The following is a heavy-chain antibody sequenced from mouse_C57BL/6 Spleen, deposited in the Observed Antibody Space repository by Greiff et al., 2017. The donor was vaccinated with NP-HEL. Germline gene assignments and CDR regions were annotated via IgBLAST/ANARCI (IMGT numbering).Heavy chain of an antibody. CDR2: ISYDGSN. Sequence: EVKLQESGPGLVKPSQSLSLTCSVTGYSITSGYYWNWIRQFPGNKLEWMGYISYDGSNNYNPSLKNRISITRDTSKNQFFLKLNSVTTEDTATYYCARGPDGYYDYWGQGTTLTVSS. J-gene: IGHJ2*01. D-gene: IGHD2-3*01. CDR3: ARGPDGYYDY. CDR1: GYSITSGYY. V-gene: IGHV3-6*01.